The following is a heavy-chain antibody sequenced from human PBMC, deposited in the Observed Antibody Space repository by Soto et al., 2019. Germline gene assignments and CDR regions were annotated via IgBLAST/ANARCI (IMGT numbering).Heavy chain of an antibody. V-gene: IGHV1-2*02. CDR3: ARGGYYDFWSGYYTAYGMDV. CDR1: GYTFTGYY. D-gene: IGHD3-3*01. Sequence: ASVKVSCKASGYTFTGYYMHWVRQAPGQGLEWMGWINPNSGGTNYAQRFQGRVTMTRDTSISTAYMELSRLRSDDTAVYYCARGGYYDFWSGYYTAYGMDVWGQGTTVTVSS. J-gene: IGHJ6*02. CDR2: INPNSGGT.